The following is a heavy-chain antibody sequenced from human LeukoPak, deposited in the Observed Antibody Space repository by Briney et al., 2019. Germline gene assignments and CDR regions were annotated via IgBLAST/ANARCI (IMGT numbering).Heavy chain of an antibody. J-gene: IGHJ5*02. CDR2: ISAYNGNT. V-gene: IGHV1-18*01. Sequence: ASVKVSCTASGYTFTSYGISWVRQAPGQGLEGMGWISAYNGNTNSAQRLQGRVTMTTDTSTTTAYMKLRSLRSDATGVYYCARGVLDSLTISEWAWFDPWGQGTLVTVSS. CDR1: GYTFTSYG. D-gene: IGHD3-3*01. CDR3: ARGVLDSLTISEWAWFDP.